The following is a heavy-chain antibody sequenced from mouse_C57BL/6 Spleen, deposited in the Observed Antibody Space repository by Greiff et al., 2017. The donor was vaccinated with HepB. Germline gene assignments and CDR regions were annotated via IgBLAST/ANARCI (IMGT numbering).Heavy chain of an antibody. CDR1: GFTFSSYA. J-gene: IGHJ1*03. Sequence: EVKLMESGGGLVKPGGSLKLSCAASGFTFSSYAMSWVRQTPEKRLEWVATISDGGSYTYYPDNVKGRFTISRDNAKNNLYLQMSHLKSEDTAMYYCANIYDGYWYFDVWGTGTTVTVSS. V-gene: IGHV5-4*03. CDR2: ISDGGSYT. CDR3: ANIYDGYWYFDV. D-gene: IGHD2-3*01.